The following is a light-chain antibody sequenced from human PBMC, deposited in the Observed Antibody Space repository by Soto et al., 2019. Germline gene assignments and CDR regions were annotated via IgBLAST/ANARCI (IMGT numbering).Light chain of an antibody. J-gene: IGKJ2*01. CDR2: DTS. CDR1: QSISSY. CDR3: QQRRNWPPT. Sequence: EIVLTQSPATLSLSPGERATLSCRASQSISSYLAWYQQKPGQAPRLLIYDTSNRATDIPARFSGSGSGTDFTLSIGSLEPEDFAVYYCQQRRNWPPTFGQGTKLEIK. V-gene: IGKV3-11*01.